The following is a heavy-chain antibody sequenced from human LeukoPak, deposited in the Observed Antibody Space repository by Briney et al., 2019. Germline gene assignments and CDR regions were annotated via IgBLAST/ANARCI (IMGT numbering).Heavy chain of an antibody. V-gene: IGHV4-34*01. Sequence: SETLSLTCAVSGGSFSGYYWSWIRQPPGKGLEWIGEINHSGSTNYNPYLKSRVTISVDTSKNQFSLQLSSVTAADTAVYYCARHRPDCSGGSCYHNWFDPWGQGTLITVSS. CDR2: INHSGST. CDR1: GGSFSGYY. CDR3: ARHRPDCSGGSCYHNWFDP. D-gene: IGHD2-15*01. J-gene: IGHJ5*02.